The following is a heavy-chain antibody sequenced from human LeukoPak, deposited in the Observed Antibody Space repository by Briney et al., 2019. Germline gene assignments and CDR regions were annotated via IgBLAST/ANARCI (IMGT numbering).Heavy chain of an antibody. Sequence: PGGSLRLSCAASGFTFSSYSMNWVRQAPGKGLEWVSYISSSSSTIYYADSVKGRFTISRDNAKNSLYLQMNSLRAEDTAVYYWARVIGGAGTPGDYWGQGTLVTVSS. J-gene: IGHJ4*02. CDR2: ISSSSSTI. V-gene: IGHV3-48*04. CDR3: ARVIGGAGTPGDY. CDR1: GFTFSSYS. D-gene: IGHD6-19*01.